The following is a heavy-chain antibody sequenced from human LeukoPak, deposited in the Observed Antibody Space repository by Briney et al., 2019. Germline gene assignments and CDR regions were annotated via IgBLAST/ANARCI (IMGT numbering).Heavy chain of an antibody. J-gene: IGHJ4*02. D-gene: IGHD5-12*01. CDR3: ASREDIVAPDFDY. CDR1: GGTFSSYA. V-gene: IGHV1-69*01. Sequence: ASVKVSCKASGGTFSSYAISWVRQAPGQGLEWMGGIIPNFGTANYAQEFQGRVTITADESTSTAYMELSSLRSEDTAVYYCASREDIVAPDFDYWGQGTLVTVSS. CDR2: IIPNFGTA.